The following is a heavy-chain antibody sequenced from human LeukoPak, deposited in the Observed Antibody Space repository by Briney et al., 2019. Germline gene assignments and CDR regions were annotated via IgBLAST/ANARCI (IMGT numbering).Heavy chain of an antibody. CDR1: GFTFSSYG. Sequence: GGSLRLSCAASGFTFSSYGMSWVRQAPGKGLECVANIKEDGSGKNYVDSVTGRFTISRDNARNSLYLQMNSLRAEDTAVYYCARGTSTFDYWGQGALVTVSS. CDR3: ARGTSTFDY. J-gene: IGHJ4*02. CDR2: IKEDGSGK. V-gene: IGHV3-7*01.